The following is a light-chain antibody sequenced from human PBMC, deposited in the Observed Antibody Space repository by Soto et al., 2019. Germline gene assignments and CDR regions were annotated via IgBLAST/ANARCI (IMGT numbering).Light chain of an antibody. V-gene: IGKV3-20*01. CDR2: GAS. J-gene: IGKJ1*01. CDR1: QSVTRDS. CDR3: LLYGTAQWT. Sequence: EVVLTQSPATLSLSPGESVTLSCRASQSVTRDSLAWYQQKPGHSPRLLISGASSRATGIPYRFSGGGSGSDFIFNISSLQPEDFAMYYCLLYGTAQWTFGQGTKV.